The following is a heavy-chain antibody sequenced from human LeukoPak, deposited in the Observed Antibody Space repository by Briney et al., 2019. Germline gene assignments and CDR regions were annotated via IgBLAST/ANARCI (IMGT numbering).Heavy chain of an antibody. V-gene: IGHV1-2*02. CDR1: GYTFTGYY. CDR2: INPNSGDT. J-gene: IGHJ4*02. D-gene: IGHD2-15*01. CDR3: ARDNCSGGSCYSIDY. Sequence: ASVKVSCKASGYTFTGYYMHWVRQAPGQGLEWMGWINPNSGDTNYAHNFQGRVTMTRDTSISSAYMDLSRLTSDDTAVYYCARDNCSGGSCYSIDYWGQGTLVTVSS.